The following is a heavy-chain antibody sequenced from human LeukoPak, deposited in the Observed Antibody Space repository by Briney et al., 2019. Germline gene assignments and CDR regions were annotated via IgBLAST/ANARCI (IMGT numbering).Heavy chain of an antibody. J-gene: IGHJ5*02. Sequence: GGSLRLSCAASGFIFGNYWMSWVRQAPGKGLEWVANIKQAGSEKNYVDSVKGRFTISRDNAMNTVYLQMNSLRAEDTAVYYCARVLSGSWDWFDPWGQGTLVTVSS. CDR3: ARVLSGSWDWFDP. CDR1: GFIFGNYW. CDR2: IKQAGSEK. D-gene: IGHD3-22*01. V-gene: IGHV3-7*01.